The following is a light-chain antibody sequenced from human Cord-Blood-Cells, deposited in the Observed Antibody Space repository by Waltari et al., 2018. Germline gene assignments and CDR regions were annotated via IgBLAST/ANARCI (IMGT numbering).Light chain of an antibody. Sequence: VSWYQQHPGKAPKLMIYDVSKRPSGVPDRFSGSKSGNTASPTISGLQAEDEADYYCCSYAGSYTLGVFGGGTKLTVL. J-gene: IGLJ3*02. CDR2: DVS. CDR3: CSYAGSYTLGV. V-gene: IGLV2-11*01.